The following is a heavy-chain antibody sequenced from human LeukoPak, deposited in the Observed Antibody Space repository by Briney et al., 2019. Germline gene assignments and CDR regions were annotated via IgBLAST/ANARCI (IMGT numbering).Heavy chain of an antibody. J-gene: IGHJ5*02. V-gene: IGHV4-59*01. D-gene: IGHD3-10*01. CDR1: GGSISSYY. Sequence: PSETLSLTCTVSGGSISSYYWSWIRQPPGKGLEWIGYIYYSGSTNYNPSLKSRVTISVDTSKNQFSLKLSSVTAADTAVYYCARDRRGSGSFNWFDPWGQGTLVTVSS. CDR2: IYYSGST. CDR3: ARDRRGSGSFNWFDP.